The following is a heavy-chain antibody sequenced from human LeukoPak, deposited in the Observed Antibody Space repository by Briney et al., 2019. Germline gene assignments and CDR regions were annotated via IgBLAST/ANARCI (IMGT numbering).Heavy chain of an antibody. CDR2: ISSSSSYI. V-gene: IGHV3-21*01. D-gene: IGHD6-13*01. CDR3: ARVEGIAAAGIDY. Sequence: GGSLRLSCAASGFTYSSYSMNWVRQAPGKGLEWVSSISSSSSYIYYADSVKGRFTISRDNAKNSLYLQMNSLRAEDTAVYYCARVEGIAAAGIDYWGQGTLVTVSS. CDR1: GFTYSSYS. J-gene: IGHJ4*02.